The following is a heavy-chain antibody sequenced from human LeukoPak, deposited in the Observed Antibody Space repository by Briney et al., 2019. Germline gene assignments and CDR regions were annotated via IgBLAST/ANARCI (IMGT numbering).Heavy chain of an antibody. J-gene: IGHJ6*04. V-gene: IGHV3-48*03. CDR2: ISSSGSTI. D-gene: IGHD3-10*02. CDR1: GFTFSSYE. Sequence: PGGSLRLSCAASGFTFSSYEMNWVRQAPGKGLEWVSFISSSGSTIYYADSVKGRFTISRDNAKNSLYLQMNSLRAEDTAVYYCAELGITMIGGVWGKGATVTISS. CDR3: AELGITMIGGV.